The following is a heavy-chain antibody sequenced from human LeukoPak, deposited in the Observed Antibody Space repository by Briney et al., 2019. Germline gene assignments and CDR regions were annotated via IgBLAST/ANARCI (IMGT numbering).Heavy chain of an antibody. Sequence: GGSLRLSCAASGFTVSNNYMSWVRQAPGKGLEWVSVIYSDGSTYYADSVKGRFTISRHNSKNTLYLQVNSLRVEDTAVYYCAKRASIDSVGYWGQGTLVTVSS. CDR1: GFTVSNNY. J-gene: IGHJ4*02. CDR2: IYSDGST. CDR3: AKRASIDSVGY. D-gene: IGHD3-22*01. V-gene: IGHV3-53*04.